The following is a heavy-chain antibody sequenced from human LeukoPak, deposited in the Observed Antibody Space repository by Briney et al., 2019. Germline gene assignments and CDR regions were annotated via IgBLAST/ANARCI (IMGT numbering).Heavy chain of an antibody. CDR2: ISSSGTYT. Sequence: SXXAXGFTFYTYSMNWVRQAPGKGLEWVSSISSSGTYTYYADSVKGRFTISRDNAKNSLYLQMNRLRAEDTAVYYXAXXAXGATADYWGQGTLVTVSS. CDR1: GFTFYTYS. J-gene: IGHJ4*02. CDR3: AXXAXGATADY. V-gene: IGHV3-21*01. D-gene: IGHD1-26*01.